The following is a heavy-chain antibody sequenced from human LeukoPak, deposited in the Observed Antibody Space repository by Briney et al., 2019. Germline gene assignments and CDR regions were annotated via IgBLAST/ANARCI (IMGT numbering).Heavy chain of an antibody. J-gene: IGHJ4*02. V-gene: IGHV1-2*02. CDR1: GYTFTGYY. D-gene: IGHD2-15*01. Sequence: ASVKVSCKASGYTFTGYYMYWVRQAPGQGLEWMGWINPNSGGTNYAQKFQGRVTMTRDTSISTAYMELSRLRSDDTAVYYCARDGRPMRWELQRDFDYWGQGTLVTVSS. CDR2: INPNSGGT. CDR3: ARDGRPMRWELQRDFDY.